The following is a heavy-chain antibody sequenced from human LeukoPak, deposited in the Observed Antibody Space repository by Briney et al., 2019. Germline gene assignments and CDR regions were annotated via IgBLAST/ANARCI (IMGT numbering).Heavy chain of an antibody. V-gene: IGHV4-39*01. D-gene: IGHD3-16*01. Sequence: SETLSLTCTVSSDSIITTSYWWGWIRQPPGKGLEWIGSIHYSERTHYNSSLKSRVTLSVDTSRNQFSLKLSSVTAADTAVYYCARQRGLGLWYFDYWGRGTLVTVSS. J-gene: IGHJ4*02. CDR2: IHYSERT. CDR1: SDSIITTSYW. CDR3: ARQRGLGLWYFDY.